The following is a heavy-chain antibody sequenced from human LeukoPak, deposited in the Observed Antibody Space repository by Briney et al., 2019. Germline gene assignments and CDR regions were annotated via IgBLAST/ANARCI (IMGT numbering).Heavy chain of an antibody. CDR3: ARRGGWYPDYFDY. D-gene: IGHD6-19*01. Sequence: SETLSLTCTVSGGSISSSSYYWGWIRQPPGKGLEWIGSIYYSGSTYYNPPLKSRVTISVDTSKNQFSLKLSSVTAADTAVYYCARRGGWYPDYFDYWGQGTLVTVSS. V-gene: IGHV4-39*01. CDR2: IYYSGST. J-gene: IGHJ4*02. CDR1: GGSISSSSYY.